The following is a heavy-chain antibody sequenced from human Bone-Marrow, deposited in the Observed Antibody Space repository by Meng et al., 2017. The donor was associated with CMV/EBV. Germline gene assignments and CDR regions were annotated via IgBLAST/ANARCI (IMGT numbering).Heavy chain of an antibody. CDR1: GGSFSGYY. CDR2: IYSGGST. D-gene: IGHD6-13*01. V-gene: IGHV3-66*02. Sequence: GGSLRLSCAVYGGSFSGYYWSWIRQAPGKGLEWVSVIYSGGSTYYADSVKGRFTISRDNSKNTLYLQMNSLRAEDTAVYYCARGGIAATPHGYFDLWGRGTLVTVSS. J-gene: IGHJ2*01. CDR3: ARGGIAATPHGYFDL.